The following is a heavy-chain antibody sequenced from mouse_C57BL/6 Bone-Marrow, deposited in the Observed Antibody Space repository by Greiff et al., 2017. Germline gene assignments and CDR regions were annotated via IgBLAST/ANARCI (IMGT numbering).Heavy chain of an antibody. CDR3: ALTGTPFAY. CDR2: IDPSDSYT. CDR1: GYTFTSYW. J-gene: IGHJ3*01. V-gene: IGHV1-69*01. D-gene: IGHD4-1*01. Sequence: QVQLQQPGAELVMPGASVKLSCKASGYTFTSYWMHWVKQRPGQGLEWIGEIDPSDSYTNYNQKFKGKSTLTVDKSSSTAYMQLISLTSEDSAVYYCALTGTPFAYWGQGTLVTVSA.